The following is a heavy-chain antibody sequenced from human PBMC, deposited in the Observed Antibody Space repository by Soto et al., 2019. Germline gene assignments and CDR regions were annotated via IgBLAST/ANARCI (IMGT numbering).Heavy chain of an antibody. D-gene: IGHD3-16*01. Sequence: DVQLVESGGALVQPGGSLRLPCEASEFTFRNYWMHWVRQVPGKGLVWVSRISPDGSSTSYADSVRGRFTISRDNAKNTLYLQMNSLRVEDTAVYYCARGPSGSAFYVGDYWGQGTLVTVS. J-gene: IGHJ4*02. CDR2: ISPDGSST. CDR1: EFTFRNYW. CDR3: ARGPSGSAFYVGDY. V-gene: IGHV3-74*01.